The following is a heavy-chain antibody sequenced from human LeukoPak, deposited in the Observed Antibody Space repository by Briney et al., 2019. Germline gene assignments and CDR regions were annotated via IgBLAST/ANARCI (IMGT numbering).Heavy chain of an antibody. CDR2: IKNKIASGTT. Sequence: GGSLRLSCAASGFTFSSDWMHWVRQAPGKGLEWVGRIKNKIASGTTDYAAPVKGRFTISRDDSKNTLFLQMNSLKTEDTAMYYCTTNDAFDIWGQGTMVTVSS. CDR1: GFTFSSDW. CDR3: TTNDAFDI. J-gene: IGHJ3*02. V-gene: IGHV3-15*01.